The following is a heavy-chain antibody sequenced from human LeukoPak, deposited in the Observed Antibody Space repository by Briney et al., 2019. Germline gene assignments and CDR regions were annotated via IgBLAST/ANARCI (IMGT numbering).Heavy chain of an antibody. J-gene: IGHJ4*02. CDR2: INPNSGGT. CDR1: GYTFTSYD. V-gene: IGHV1-2*04. D-gene: IGHD3-22*01. CDR3: ARGRKKDSSLSSVDY. Sequence: ASVKVSCKASGYTFTSYDINWVRQATGQGLEWMGWINPNSGGTNYAQKFQGWVTMTRDTSISTAYMELSRLRSDDTAVYYCARGRKKDSSLSSVDYWGQGTLVTVSS.